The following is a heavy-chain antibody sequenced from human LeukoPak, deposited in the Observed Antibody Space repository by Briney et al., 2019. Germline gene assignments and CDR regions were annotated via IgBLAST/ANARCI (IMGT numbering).Heavy chain of an antibody. D-gene: IGHD3-22*01. J-gene: IGHJ4*02. CDR1: GYTFTGSG. CDR2: ISAYNGNT. CDR3: ARGGDYYDSSGYYEPLDY. V-gene: IGHV1-18*01. Sequence: ASVKVSRKASGYTFTGSGLSWVRAAPGQGPEWMGWISAYNGNTNYAQKLQGRVTMTTDTSTSTAYMELRSLRSDDTAVYYCARGGDYYDSSGYYEPLDYWGQGTLVTVSS.